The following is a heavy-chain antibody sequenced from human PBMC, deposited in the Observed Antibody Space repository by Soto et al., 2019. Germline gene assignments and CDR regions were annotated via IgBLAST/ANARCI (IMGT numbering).Heavy chain of an antibody. CDR2: ISYDGSNK. Sequence: QVQLVESGRGVVQPGRSLRLSCAASGFTFSSYGMHWVRQAPGKGLEWVAVISYDGSNKYYADSVKGRFTISRDNSKNTLYLQTNSLGAEDTAVYYCAKDLGSGWSGYWGQGTLVTVSS. D-gene: IGHD6-19*01. CDR3: AKDLGSGWSGY. V-gene: IGHV3-30*18. CDR1: GFTFSSYG. J-gene: IGHJ4*02.